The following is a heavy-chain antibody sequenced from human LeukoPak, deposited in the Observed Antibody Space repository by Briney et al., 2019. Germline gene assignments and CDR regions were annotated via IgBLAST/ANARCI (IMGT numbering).Heavy chain of an antibody. Sequence: PSEILSLTCAVYGGSFSGYYWSWIRQPPGKGLEWIGQINHSGSTNYNPSLKSRVTISVDTSKNQFSLKLTSVTAADTAVYYCARLYTSDIKYDYWGQGTLVTVSS. CDR1: GGSFSGYY. J-gene: IGHJ4*02. CDR2: INHSGST. V-gene: IGHV4-34*01. D-gene: IGHD6-6*01. CDR3: ARLYTSDIKYDY.